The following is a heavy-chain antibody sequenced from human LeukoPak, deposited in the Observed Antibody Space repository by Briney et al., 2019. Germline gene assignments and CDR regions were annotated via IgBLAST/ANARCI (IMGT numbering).Heavy chain of an antibody. Sequence: PGRSLRLSRPASGFPFSSFGTHRVRQAPGKGLEWVAVTSYDGGNKYYADSVKGRFTISRDNSKNTLYLQVNSLRAEDTAVYYCAKDYGGNNYDAFDIWGQGTMVAVSS. CDR2: TSYDGGNK. V-gene: IGHV3-30*18. D-gene: IGHD4-23*01. J-gene: IGHJ3*02. CDR3: AKDYGGNNYDAFDI. CDR1: GFPFSSFG.